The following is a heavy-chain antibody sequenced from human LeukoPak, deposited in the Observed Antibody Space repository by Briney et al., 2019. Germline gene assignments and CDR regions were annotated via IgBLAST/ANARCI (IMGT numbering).Heavy chain of an antibody. D-gene: IGHD3-10*01. V-gene: IGHV1-2*02. CDR2: INPNSGGT. CDR3: ARDEGRYGSGSYFAFDI. Sequence: ASVKASCKASGYTFTGYYMHRVRQAPGQGLEWMGWINPNSGGTNYAQKFQGRVTMTRDTSISTAYMELSRLRSDDTAVYYCARDEGRYGSGSYFAFDIWGQGTMVTVSS. CDR1: GYTFTGYY. J-gene: IGHJ3*02.